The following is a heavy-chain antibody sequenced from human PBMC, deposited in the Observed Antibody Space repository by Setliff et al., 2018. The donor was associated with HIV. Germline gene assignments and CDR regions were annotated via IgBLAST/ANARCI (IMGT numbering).Heavy chain of an antibody. D-gene: IGHD3-22*01. V-gene: IGHV4-34*01. CDR1: NASISAFY. J-gene: IGHJ4*02. CDR2: ISHSGSA. CDR3: ARAPYYDYRGLAVYYFDY. Sequence: SETLSLTCGVHNASISAFYWNWIRQPPGKGLEWIGEISHSGSAIYNPSLRSRVTMIVDTSKNHLSLKVSSLTAADTAVYYCARAPYYDYRGLAVYYFDYWGQGTLVTVSS.